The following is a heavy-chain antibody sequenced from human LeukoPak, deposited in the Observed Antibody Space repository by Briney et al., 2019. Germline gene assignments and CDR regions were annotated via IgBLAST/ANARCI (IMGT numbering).Heavy chain of an antibody. Sequence: SQTLSLTCTVSGGSISSGDYYWSWIRQPPGKGLEWIGYIYYSGSTYYNPSLKSRVTISVDTSKNQFSLKLSSVTAADTAVYYCARLTGYSSGWYRYFQHWGQGTLVTVSS. J-gene: IGHJ1*01. V-gene: IGHV4-30-4*08. CDR2: IYYSGST. D-gene: IGHD6-19*01. CDR3: ARLTGYSSGWYRYFQH. CDR1: GGSISSGDYY.